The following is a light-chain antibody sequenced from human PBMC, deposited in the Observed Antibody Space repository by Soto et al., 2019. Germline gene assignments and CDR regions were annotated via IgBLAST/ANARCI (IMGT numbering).Light chain of an antibody. CDR2: GNS. V-gene: IGLV1-40*01. CDR3: QSYDSSTHYV. Sequence: QSALTQPPSVSGAPGQRVTISCTGSSSNIGAGYDVHWYQQLPGTAPKLLIYGNSNRPSGVPDRFSGSKSGTSASLAITGLQAEDEADYYCQSYDSSTHYVSGTGTKVTV. CDR1: SSNIGAGYD. J-gene: IGLJ1*01.